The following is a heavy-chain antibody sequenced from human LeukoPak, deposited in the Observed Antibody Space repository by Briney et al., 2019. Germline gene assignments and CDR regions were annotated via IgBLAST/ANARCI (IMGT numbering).Heavy chain of an antibody. V-gene: IGHV4-4*02. D-gene: IGHD1-26*01. CDR1: GGSISSSNW. J-gene: IGHJ3*02. CDR3: ARAEERAFKNDAFDI. CDR2: IYHSGST. Sequence: SETLSLTCAVSGGSISSSNWWSWVRQPPGKGLEWIGEIYHSGSTNYNPSLKSRVTMSVDTSKNQFSLKLSSVTAADTAVYYCARAEERAFKNDAFDIWGQGTMVTVSS.